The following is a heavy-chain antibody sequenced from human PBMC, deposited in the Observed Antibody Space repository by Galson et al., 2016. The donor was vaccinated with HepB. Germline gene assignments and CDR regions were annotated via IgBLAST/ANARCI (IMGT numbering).Heavy chain of an antibody. D-gene: IGHD4-17*01. J-gene: IGHJ4*02. CDR1: GGSISSGGYY. V-gene: IGHV4-31*03. CDR3: ARRFGDYGGPFDY. CDR2: IYYSGST. Sequence: TLSLTCTVSGGSISSGGYYWNWIRQHPGKGLEWIGYIYYSGSTYYNPSLKSRVTISLDTSKKQFSLKLSSVTAADTAVYYCARRFGDYGGPFDYWGREPWSPSPQ.